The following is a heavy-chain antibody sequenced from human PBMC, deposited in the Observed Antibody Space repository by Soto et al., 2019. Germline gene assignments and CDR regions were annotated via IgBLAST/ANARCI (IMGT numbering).Heavy chain of an antibody. D-gene: IGHD1-26*01. J-gene: IGHJ4*02. Sequence: ASVKVSCKVSGYTLTELSMHWVRQAPGKGLEWMGGFDPEDGETIYAQKFQGRVTMTEDTSTDTAYMELSSLRSEDTAVYYCATYTTKGSHYLFDYWGQGTLVTVSS. CDR1: GYTLTELS. V-gene: IGHV1-24*01. CDR3: ATYTTKGSHYLFDY. CDR2: FDPEDGET.